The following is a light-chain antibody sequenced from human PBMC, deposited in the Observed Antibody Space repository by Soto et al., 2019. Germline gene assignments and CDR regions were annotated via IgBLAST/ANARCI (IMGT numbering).Light chain of an antibody. CDR3: QQCNHWPGIT. V-gene: IGKV3-15*01. CDR2: GAA. Sequence: EIVLTQSPGTLSLSPGESATLSCGAGQSISSSHLAWYQQKPGQGPRLLIYGAATRATGIPARFSGSVSGTEFTLTISSLQSEDFAVYYCQQCNHWPGITVAEGTRLEI. J-gene: IGKJ5*01. CDR1: QSISSSH.